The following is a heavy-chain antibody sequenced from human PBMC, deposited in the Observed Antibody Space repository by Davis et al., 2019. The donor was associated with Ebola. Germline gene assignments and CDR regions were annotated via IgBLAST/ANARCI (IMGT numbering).Heavy chain of an antibody. D-gene: IGHD3-10*01. V-gene: IGHV1-18*01. J-gene: IGHJ4*02. Sequence: ASVKVSCKASGYTFTSYGISWVRQAPGQGLEWMGWISAYNGNTNYAQKLQGRVTMTTDTSTNTAYMELRSLRTDDTAVYYCARVYYGSGSYYNVGLDYWGQGTLVTVSS. CDR3: ARVYYGSGSYYNVGLDY. CDR2: ISAYNGNT. CDR1: GYTFTSYG.